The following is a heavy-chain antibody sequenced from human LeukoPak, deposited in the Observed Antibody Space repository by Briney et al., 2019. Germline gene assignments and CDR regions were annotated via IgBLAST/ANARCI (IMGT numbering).Heavy chain of an antibody. CDR1: GGTFSSYA. Sequence: ASVKVSCKAPGGTFSSYAISWVRQAPGQGLEWMGGIIPIFGTANYAQKFQGRVTITTDESTSTAYMELSSLRSEDTAVYYCARDGTTGTTVAFDIWGQGTMVTVSS. J-gene: IGHJ3*02. D-gene: IGHD1-1*01. V-gene: IGHV1-69*05. CDR3: ARDGTTGTTVAFDI. CDR2: IIPIFGTA.